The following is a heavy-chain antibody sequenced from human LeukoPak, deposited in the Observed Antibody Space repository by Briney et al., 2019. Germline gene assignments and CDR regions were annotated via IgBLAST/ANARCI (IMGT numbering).Heavy chain of an antibody. D-gene: IGHD6-13*01. V-gene: IGHV3-23*01. CDR3: AKDRAGSSWYVAPIFDY. Sequence: PGGSLRLSCAASGFTFSSYAMSWVRQAPGKGLEWVSAISGSGGSTYYADSVKGRFTISRDNSKNTLYLQMNSLRAEDTAVYYCAKDRAGSSWYVAPIFDYWGQGTLVTVSS. CDR1: GFTFSSYA. CDR2: ISGSGGST. J-gene: IGHJ4*02.